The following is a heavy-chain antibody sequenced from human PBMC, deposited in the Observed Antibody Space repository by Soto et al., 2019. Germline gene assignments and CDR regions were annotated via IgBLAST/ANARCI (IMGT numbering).Heavy chain of an antibody. CDR3: AKIKRLGAAAVYYYGMDV. V-gene: IGHV3-23*01. D-gene: IGHD6-13*01. CDR1: EFTFSNYA. Sequence: EVQLLESGGGLVQPGGSLRLSCAASEFTFSNYAMSWVRQAPGKGLECVSLISGNGGSTYYADSVKGRFTISRDNSKNTLYLQMNSLRTQDTAVYYCAKIKRLGAAAVYYYGMDVWCQGTTVTVSS. J-gene: IGHJ6*02. CDR2: ISGNGGST.